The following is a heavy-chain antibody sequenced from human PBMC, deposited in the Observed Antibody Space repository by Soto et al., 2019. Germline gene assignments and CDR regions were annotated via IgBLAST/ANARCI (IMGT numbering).Heavy chain of an antibody. CDR3: ARGWYYDSSGYYDLYYFDY. D-gene: IGHD3-22*01. J-gene: IGHJ4*02. CDR2: IYYSGSI. Sequence: TLSLTCTVPGDSLSNRNYYWGWIRQPPGKGLDWIGYIYYSGSIYYNPSLKSRVTISVDTSKNLFSLKLSFVTAADTAVYYCARGWYYDSSGYYDLYYFDYWGQGTLVTVSS. V-gene: IGHV4-39*07. CDR1: GDSLSNRNYY.